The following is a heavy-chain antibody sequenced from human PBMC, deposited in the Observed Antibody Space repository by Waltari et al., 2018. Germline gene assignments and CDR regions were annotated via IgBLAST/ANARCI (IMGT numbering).Heavy chain of an antibody. D-gene: IGHD6-6*01. V-gene: IGHV3-23*04. Sequence: VQLVQSGAEVKKPGASVKVSCKVSGYTLTELSMHWVRQAPGKGLEWVSAISGSGGSTYYADSVKGRFTISRDNSKNTLYLQMNSLRAEDTAVYYCAKALFGRIAARPDWDYWGQGTLVTVSS. CDR3: AKALFGRIAARPDWDY. J-gene: IGHJ4*02. CDR2: ISGSGGST. CDR1: GYTLTELS.